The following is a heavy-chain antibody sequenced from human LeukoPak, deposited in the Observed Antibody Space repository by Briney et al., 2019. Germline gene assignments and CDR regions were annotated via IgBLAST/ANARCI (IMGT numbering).Heavy chain of an antibody. CDR3: AKVGSYDFWSGYDY. D-gene: IGHD3-3*01. J-gene: IGHJ4*02. Sequence: GGSLRLSCAASGCTFSSYAMSWVRQAPGKGLEWVSAMSGSCGSTYYAASVKGPFTISRDNSKTTLYLQMNSLRAEDTAVYYCAKVGSYDFWSGYDYWGQGTLVTVSS. CDR1: GCTFSSYA. V-gene: IGHV3-23*01. CDR2: MSGSCGST.